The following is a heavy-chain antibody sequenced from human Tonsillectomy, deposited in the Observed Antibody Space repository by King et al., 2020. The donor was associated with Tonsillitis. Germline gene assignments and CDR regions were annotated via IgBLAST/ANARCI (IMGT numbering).Heavy chain of an antibody. CDR1: GVTFDDYA. D-gene: IGHD3-10*01. CDR3: AKDKDGSGRAYAFDI. CDR2: ISWNSDNI. J-gene: IGHJ3*02. Sequence: VQLVESGGGLVQPGRSLRLSCAASGVTFDDYAMHWVRQAPGKGLEWVSGISWNSDNIGYADSVKGRFTIDRDNAKNSLYLQMNNLRPEDTALYYCAKDKDGSGRAYAFDIWGQGTMVTVSS. V-gene: IGHV3-9*01.